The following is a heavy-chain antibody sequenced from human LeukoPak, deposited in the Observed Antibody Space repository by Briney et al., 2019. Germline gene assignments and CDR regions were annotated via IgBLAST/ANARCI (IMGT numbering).Heavy chain of an antibody. J-gene: IGHJ4*02. CDR3: AKDQWLHESY. CDR1: GFTFSSYG. CDR2: IWYDGSNK. D-gene: IGHD5-24*01. Sequence: GGSLRLSCAAPGFTFSSYGMHWVRQAPGKGLEWVAVIWYDGSNKYYADSVKGRFTVSRDNSKNTLYLQMNSLRAEDTALYYCAKDQWLHESYWGQGTLVTVSS. V-gene: IGHV3-33*06.